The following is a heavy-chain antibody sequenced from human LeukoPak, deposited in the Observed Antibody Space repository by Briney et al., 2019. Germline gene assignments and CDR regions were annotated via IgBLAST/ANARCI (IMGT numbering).Heavy chain of an antibody. J-gene: IGHJ4*02. CDR1: GGSISSRSYS. D-gene: IGHD5-18*01. V-gene: IGHV4-39*01. CDR2: IYYSGTT. CDR3: ARLDSYGPGDY. Sequence: PSETLSLTCTVSGGSISSRSYSWGWIRQPPGKGLEWIGNIYYSGTTYYNPSLKSRVTISVDTSKNQFSLKLSSVPAADTSVYSCARLDSYGPGDYWGQGTLVTVSS.